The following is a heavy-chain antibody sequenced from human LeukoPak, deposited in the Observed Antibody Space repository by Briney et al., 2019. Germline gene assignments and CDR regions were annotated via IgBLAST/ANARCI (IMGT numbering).Heavy chain of an antibody. CDR3: AKPPSSSWYLSGYFDY. Sequence: PGGSLRLSCAASGFTFSSYAMSWVRQAPGKGLEWVSAISGSGGSTYYADSVKGRLTISRDNSKNTLYLQMNSLRAEDTAVYYCAKPPSSSWYLSGYFDYWGQGTLVTVSS. D-gene: IGHD6-13*01. CDR2: ISGSGGST. CDR1: GFTFSSYA. J-gene: IGHJ4*02. V-gene: IGHV3-23*01.